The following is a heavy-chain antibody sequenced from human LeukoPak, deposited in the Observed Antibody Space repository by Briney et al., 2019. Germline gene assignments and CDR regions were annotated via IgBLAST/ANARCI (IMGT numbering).Heavy chain of an antibody. V-gene: IGHV3-74*01. Sequence: PGGSLRLSCAASGLTFSSFWMHWVRRAPGKGLEWVSRINSDGSTTTYADSVKGRLTISRDNAKNTLYLQMNSLRAEDTAVYYCAMGSGSGYYYSWGQGTLVTVSS. CDR2: INSDGSTT. D-gene: IGHD3-22*01. J-gene: IGHJ4*02. CDR1: GLTFSSFW. CDR3: AMGSGSGYYYS.